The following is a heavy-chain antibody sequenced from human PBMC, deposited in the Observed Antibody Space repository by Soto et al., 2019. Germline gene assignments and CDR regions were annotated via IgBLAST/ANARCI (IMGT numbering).Heavy chain of an antibody. J-gene: IGHJ6*02. Sequence: QVQLVQSGAEVKKPGSSVKVSCKASGGTFSSYAISWVRQAPGQGLEWMGGIIPIFGTANYAQKFQGRVTITADESTSTAYMELSSLRSEDTAVYYCASVDTAMVNVDYYYGMDVWGQGTTVTASS. CDR1: GGTFSSYA. D-gene: IGHD5-18*01. CDR2: IIPIFGTA. CDR3: ASVDTAMVNVDYYYGMDV. V-gene: IGHV1-69*01.